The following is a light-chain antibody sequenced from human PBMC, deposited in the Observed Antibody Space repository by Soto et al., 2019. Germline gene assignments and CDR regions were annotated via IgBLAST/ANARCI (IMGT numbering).Light chain of an antibody. V-gene: IGKV3-11*01. Sequence: EIGLTQSPAILSLSPGERATLSCRASQSVSSYLTWYQQKPGLAPSLLIYAASNRATGIPARFSGSGSGTDFALTISSLEPEDSAVYYCQQRSDWPITSGGGTKVEIK. J-gene: IGKJ4*01. CDR3: QQRSDWPIT. CDR2: AAS. CDR1: QSVSSY.